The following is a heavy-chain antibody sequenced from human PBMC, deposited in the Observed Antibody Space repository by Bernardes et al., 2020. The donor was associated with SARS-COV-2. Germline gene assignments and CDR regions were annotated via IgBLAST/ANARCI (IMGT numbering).Heavy chain of an antibody. D-gene: IGHD1-20*01. CDR3: ATGRDYYNGD. J-gene: IGHJ3*01. CDR1: GFTLSSSW. CDR2: INTDGTTT. Sequence: GGSLRLSCAASGFTLSSSWMHWVRQAPGRGLMWVSRINTDGTTTNYADAVKGRFTTSRDNARNTAYLQLNSLTVDDTAVYYCATGRDYYNGDWGQGTMVTVSS. V-gene: IGHV3-74*01.